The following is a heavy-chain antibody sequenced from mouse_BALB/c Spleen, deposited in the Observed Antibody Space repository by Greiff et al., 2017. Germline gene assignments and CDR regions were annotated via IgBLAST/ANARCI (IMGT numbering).Heavy chain of an antibody. CDR2: ISYSGST. CDR1: GYSITSDYA. Sequence: EVKLVESGPGLVKPSQSLSLTCTVTGYSITSDYAWNWIRQFPGNKLEWMGYISYSGSTSYNPSLKSRISITRDTSKNQFFLQLNSVTTEDTATYYCARFHYYGSSYSPYYFDYWGQGTTLTVSS. D-gene: IGHD1-1*01. CDR3: ARFHYYGSSYSPYYFDY. J-gene: IGHJ2*01. V-gene: IGHV3-2*02.